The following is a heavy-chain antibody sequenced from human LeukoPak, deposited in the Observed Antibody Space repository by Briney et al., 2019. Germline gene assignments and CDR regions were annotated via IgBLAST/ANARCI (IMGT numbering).Heavy chain of an antibody. V-gene: IGHV4-39*07. Sequence: WVRQAPGKGLEWIGSIYYSGSTYYNQSLKSRVTISVDTSKNQFSLKLSSVTAADTAVYYCASGWAYYFDYWGQGTLVTVSS. J-gene: IGHJ4*02. CDR3: ASGWAYYFDY. D-gene: IGHD1-26*01. CDR2: IYYSGST.